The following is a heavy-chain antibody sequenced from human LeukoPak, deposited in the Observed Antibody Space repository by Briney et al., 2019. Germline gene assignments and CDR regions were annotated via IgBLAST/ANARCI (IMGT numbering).Heavy chain of an antibody. J-gene: IGHJ3*02. Sequence: GASVKVSCKASGYTFTGYYMHWVRQAPGQGLEWMGWINPYSGGTNYAQKFQGRVTMTRDTSISTAYMELSRLRSDDTAVYYCARDLGDGYSLDAFDIWGQGTMVTVSS. CDR1: GYTFTGYY. CDR2: INPYSGGT. V-gene: IGHV1-2*02. CDR3: ARDLGDGYSLDAFDI. D-gene: IGHD5-24*01.